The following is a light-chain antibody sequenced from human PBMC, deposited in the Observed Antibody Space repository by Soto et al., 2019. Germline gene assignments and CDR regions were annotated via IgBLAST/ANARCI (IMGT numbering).Light chain of an antibody. CDR3: QQYGSTPPT. Sequence: EIVLTQSPGTLSLSPGERATLSCRASQSVSSSYLAWYQQKPGQAPRLLIYGVSNRATGIPDRFSGSGSGTDFSLTISRLQPDDFAVYICQQYGSTPPTFCQGTKLEIK. CDR1: QSVSSSY. J-gene: IGKJ2*01. V-gene: IGKV3-20*01. CDR2: GVS.